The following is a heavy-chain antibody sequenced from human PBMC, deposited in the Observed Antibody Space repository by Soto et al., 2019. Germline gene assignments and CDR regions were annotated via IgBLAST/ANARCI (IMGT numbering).Heavy chain of an antibody. CDR2: ISGSGGST. Sequence: GGSLRLSCAASGFTFSSYAMSWVRQAPGKGLEWVSAISGSGGSTYYADSVKGRFTISRDNSKNTLYLQMNSPRAEDTAVYYCAKPLRGGFLNDAFDIWGQGTMVTVSS. CDR3: AKPLRGGFLNDAFDI. V-gene: IGHV3-23*01. J-gene: IGHJ3*02. CDR1: GFTFSSYA. D-gene: IGHD3-10*01.